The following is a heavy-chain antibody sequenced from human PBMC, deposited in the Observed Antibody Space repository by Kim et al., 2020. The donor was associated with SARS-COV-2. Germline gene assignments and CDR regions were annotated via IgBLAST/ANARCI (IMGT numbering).Heavy chain of an antibody. CDR1: GGSISSYY. CDR3: ARDHREWLQYTANWYFDL. Sequence: SETLSHTCTVSGGSISSYYWSWIRQPPGKGLEWIGYIYYSGSTNYNPSLKSRVTISVDTSKNQFSLKLRSVTAADTAGYYCARDHREWLQYTANWYFDLWGRGTLVTVSS. J-gene: IGHJ2*01. D-gene: IGHD3-3*01. V-gene: IGHV4-59*01. CDR2: IYYSGST.